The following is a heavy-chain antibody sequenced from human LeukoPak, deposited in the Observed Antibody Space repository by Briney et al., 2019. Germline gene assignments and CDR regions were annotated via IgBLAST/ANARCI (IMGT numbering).Heavy chain of an antibody. Sequence: GGSLRLSCAASGFTFSSYAMSWVRQAPGKGLEWVSGISGSGGSTDYADSVKGRFTISRDNSKNTLYLQMNSLRAEDTAVYYCANGKGYDFWSGYSPLDYWGQGTLVTVSS. CDR2: ISGSGGST. CDR1: GFTFSSYA. J-gene: IGHJ4*02. CDR3: ANGKGYDFWSGYSPLDY. D-gene: IGHD3-3*01. V-gene: IGHV3-23*01.